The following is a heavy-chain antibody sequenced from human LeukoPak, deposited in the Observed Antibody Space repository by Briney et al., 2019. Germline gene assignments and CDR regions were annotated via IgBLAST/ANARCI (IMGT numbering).Heavy chain of an antibody. D-gene: IGHD7-27*01. CDR1: GGSISSYY. CDR3: ARDVGLGTYFDY. V-gene: IGHV4-59*12. Sequence: SETLSLTCTVSGGSISSYYWSWIRQPPGKGLEWIGYIYYSGSTYYNPSLKSRVTISVDTSKNQFSLKLSSVTAADTAVYYCARDVGLGTYFDYWGQGTLVTVSS. CDR2: IYYSGST. J-gene: IGHJ4*02.